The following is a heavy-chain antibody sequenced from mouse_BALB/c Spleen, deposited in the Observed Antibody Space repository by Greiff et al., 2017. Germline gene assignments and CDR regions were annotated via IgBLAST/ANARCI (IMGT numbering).Heavy chain of an antibody. J-gene: IGHJ3*01. CDR1: GFTFSDYY. Sequence: EVQLVESGGGLVKPGGSLKLSCAASGFTFSDYYMYWVRQTPEKRLEWVATISSGGSYTYYPDTVTGRFTISRDNAKNTLYLEMSSLRSEDTAMYYCAYGNLFAYWGQGTLVTVSA. CDR2: ISSGGSYT. V-gene: IGHV5-4*02. D-gene: IGHD2-1*01. CDR3: AYGNLFAY.